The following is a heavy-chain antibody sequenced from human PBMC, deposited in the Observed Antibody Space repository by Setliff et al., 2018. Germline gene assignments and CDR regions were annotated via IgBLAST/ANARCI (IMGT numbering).Heavy chain of an antibody. D-gene: IGHD3-22*01. J-gene: IGHJ5*02. V-gene: IGHV4-39*01. CDR2: FYSFGSI. Sequence: SETLSLTCSVSGGSITSGGGFYWAWIRQPPGKELEWIGSFYSFGSIYYSPSLKNRVTISGDTSSNQFSLKLSSVTAADTAVYFCARGPRFDYESPTYRRRFDPWGQGTAVTVSS. CDR1: GGSITSGGGFY. CDR3: ARGPRFDYESPTYRRRFDP.